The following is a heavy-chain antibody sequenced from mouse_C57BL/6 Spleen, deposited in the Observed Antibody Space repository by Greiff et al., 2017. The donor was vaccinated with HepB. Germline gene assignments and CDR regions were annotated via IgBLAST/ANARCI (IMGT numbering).Heavy chain of an antibody. CDR2: IYPGSGST. V-gene: IGHV1-55*01. CDR1: GYTFTSYW. J-gene: IGHJ3*01. D-gene: IGHD1-1*01. CDR3: ATPGSSRSGFAY. Sequence: QVQLQQPGAELVKPGASVKMSCKASGYTFTSYWITWVKQRPGQGLEWIGDIYPGSGSTNYNEKFKSKATLTVDTSSSTAYMQLSSLTSEDSAVYYCATPGSSRSGFAYWGQGTLVTVSA.